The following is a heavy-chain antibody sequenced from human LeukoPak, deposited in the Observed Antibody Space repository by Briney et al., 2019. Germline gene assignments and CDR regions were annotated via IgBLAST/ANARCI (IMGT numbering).Heavy chain of an antibody. CDR2: IIPIFGTA. CDR1: GGTFSSYA. CDR3: ARTEVYYDSSGYYYAAFDY. J-gene: IGHJ4*02. V-gene: IGHV1-69*05. D-gene: IGHD3-22*01. Sequence: SVKVSCRASGGTFSSYAISWVRQAPGQGLEWMGRIIPIFGTANYAQKFQGRVTITTDESTSTAYMELSSLRSEDTAVYYCARTEVYYDSSGYYYAAFDYWGQGTLVTASS.